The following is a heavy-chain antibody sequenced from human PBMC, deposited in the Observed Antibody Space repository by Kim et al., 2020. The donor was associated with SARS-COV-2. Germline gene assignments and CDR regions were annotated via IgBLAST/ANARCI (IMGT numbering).Heavy chain of an antibody. CDR3: ARGGPNIAAAVGWFDP. V-gene: IGHV4-30-4*01. CDR2: IYYSGST. J-gene: IGHJ5*02. D-gene: IGHD6-13*01. CDR1: GGSISSGDYY. Sequence: SETLSLTCTVSGGSISSGDYYWSWIRQPPGKGLEWIGYIYYSGSTYYNPPLKSRVTISVDTSKNQFSLKLSSVTAADTAVYYCARGGPNIAAAVGWFDPWGQGTLVTVSS.